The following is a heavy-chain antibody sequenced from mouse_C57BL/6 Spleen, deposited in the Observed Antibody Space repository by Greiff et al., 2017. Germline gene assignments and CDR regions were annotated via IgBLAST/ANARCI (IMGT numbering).Heavy chain of an antibody. Sequence: VQLQQSGPGLVQPSQCLSISCTVSGFSFTSYGVHWVRQSPGKGLEWLGVIWSGGSRDYNAAYISRLNISKDNPKSQIFFKMDSLQADDTTIYCCARNWDYDPFAYWGQGTLVTVSA. D-gene: IGHD2-4*01. CDR2: IWSGGSR. CDR3: ARNWDYDPFAY. V-gene: IGHV2-2*01. J-gene: IGHJ3*01. CDR1: GFSFTSYG.